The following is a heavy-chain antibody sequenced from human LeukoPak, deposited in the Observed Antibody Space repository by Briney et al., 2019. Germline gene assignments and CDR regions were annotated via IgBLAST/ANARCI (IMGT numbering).Heavy chain of an antibody. V-gene: IGHV3-21*01. CDR2: ITSSGTYI. D-gene: IGHD1-26*01. Sequence: PGGSLRLSCAASGFTFNNYNMNWVRQAPGKALEWVSSITSSGTYIFYADSVKGRFTISRDNAKNSLYLQMNSLGPEDTAVYYCARDPYSGNYGNYYYYYMDVWGKGTTVTISS. CDR1: GFTFNNYN. J-gene: IGHJ6*03. CDR3: ARDPYSGNYGNYYYYYMDV.